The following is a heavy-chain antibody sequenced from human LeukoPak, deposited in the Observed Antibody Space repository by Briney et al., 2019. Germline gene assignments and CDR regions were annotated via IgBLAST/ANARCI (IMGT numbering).Heavy chain of an antibody. V-gene: IGHV3-33*01. CDR1: GFTFSSYG. D-gene: IGHD6-13*01. CDR2: IWYDGSNK. CDR3: ARGVAAAGTWQLGWFDP. Sequence: GGSLRLSCAASGFTFSSYGMHWVRQAPGKGLEWVAVIWYDGSNKYYADSVKGRFTISRDNSKNTLYLQMNSLRAEDTAVYYCARGVAAAGTWQLGWFDPWGQGTLVTVSS. J-gene: IGHJ5*02.